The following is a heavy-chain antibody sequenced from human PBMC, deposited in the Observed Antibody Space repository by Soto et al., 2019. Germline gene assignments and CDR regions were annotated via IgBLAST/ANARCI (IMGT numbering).Heavy chain of an antibody. V-gene: IGHV3-23*01. CDR1: GFTFSSYA. CDR2: ISGSGGST. J-gene: IGHJ4*02. CDR3: ARIAEAGIKTYYFDY. Sequence: GGSLRLSCAASGFTFSSYAMSWVRQAPGKGLEWVSVISGSGGSTYYANSVKGLFTISRDNSKNTLYLQMNSLRAEDTAVYYCARIAEAGIKTYYFDYWGQGTLVTVSS. D-gene: IGHD6-13*01.